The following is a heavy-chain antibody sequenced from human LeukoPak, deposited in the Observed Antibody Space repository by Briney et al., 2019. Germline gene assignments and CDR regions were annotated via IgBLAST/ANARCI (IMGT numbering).Heavy chain of an antibody. J-gene: IGHJ4*02. Sequence: ASVKVSCKASGYIFINNYIQWVRQAPGQGLEWVGMIYPRDGSTSYAQNFQGRVTVTRDTSTSTVHMVLSGLTSEDTAVYYCARDQEAFDYWGQGTLVTVSS. CDR3: ARDQEAFDY. V-gene: IGHV1-46*01. CDR1: GYIFINNY. CDR2: IYPRDGST.